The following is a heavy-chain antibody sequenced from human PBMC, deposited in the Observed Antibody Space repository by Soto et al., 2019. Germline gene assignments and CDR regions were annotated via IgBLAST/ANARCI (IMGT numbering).Heavy chain of an antibody. J-gene: IGHJ3*02. V-gene: IGHV1-18*04. D-gene: IGHD3-9*01. Sequence: QVQLVQSGAEVKKPGASVKVSCKASGYTFTSYGISWVRQAPGQGLEWMGWISAYNGNTNYAQKLQDRVTMTTDTSTSTAYMELRSLRSDDTAVYYCARDDYDILTGPPGAFDIWGQGTMVTVSS. CDR1: GYTFTSYG. CDR3: ARDDYDILTGPPGAFDI. CDR2: ISAYNGNT.